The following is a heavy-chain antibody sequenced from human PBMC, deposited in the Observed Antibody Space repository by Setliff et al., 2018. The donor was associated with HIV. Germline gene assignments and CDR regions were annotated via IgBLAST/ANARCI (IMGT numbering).Heavy chain of an antibody. V-gene: IGHV4-61*02. CDR1: GGSISSGSYY. J-gene: IGHJ4*02. D-gene: IGHD5-18*01. Sequence: SETLSLTCTVSGGSISSGSYYWSWIRQPAGKGLEWIGRIYTSGSTNYNPSLKSRVSISVDTSKNQFSLKLSSVTAADTAVYYCARGIYSYGYLFDYWGQGTLVTVSS. CDR3: ARGIYSYGYLFDY. CDR2: IYTSGST.